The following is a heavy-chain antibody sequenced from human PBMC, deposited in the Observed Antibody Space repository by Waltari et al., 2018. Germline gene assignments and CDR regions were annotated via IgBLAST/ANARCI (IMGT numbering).Heavy chain of an antibody. CDR2: INPNSGGT. Sequence: QVQLVQSGAEVKKPGASVKVSCKASGYTFTGYYMHWVRQAPGQGLEWMEWINPNSGGTNYAQKFQGRVTMTRDTSISTAYMELSRLRSDDTAVYYCARDREYSSSWYHSWFDPWGQGTLVTVSS. CDR1: GYTFTGYY. J-gene: IGHJ5*02. D-gene: IGHD6-13*01. V-gene: IGHV1-2*02. CDR3: ARDREYSSSWYHSWFDP.